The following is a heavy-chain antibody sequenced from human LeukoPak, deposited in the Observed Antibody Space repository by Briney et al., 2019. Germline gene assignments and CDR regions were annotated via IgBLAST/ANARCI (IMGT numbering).Heavy chain of an antibody. D-gene: IGHD2/OR15-2a*01. V-gene: IGHV4-59*08. CDR1: GGSISSYY. Sequence: SDTLSLTCTLSGGSISSYYWSWIPQPPGRGREGIGYIYYIGCTNYNPSIKRRVTISVETLKNQYSLNLSSVTAADTAVYYCARHYCNPIHLLYYVVCWGRGTLVTVSS. J-gene: IGHJ4*02. CDR3: ARHYCNPIHLLYYVVC. CDR2: IYYIGCT.